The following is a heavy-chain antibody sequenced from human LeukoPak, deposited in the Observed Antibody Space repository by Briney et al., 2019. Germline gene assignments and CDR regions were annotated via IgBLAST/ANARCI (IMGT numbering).Heavy chain of an antibody. CDR3: ARPQGGLYSGYDWSYYMDV. D-gene: IGHD5-12*01. J-gene: IGHJ6*03. V-gene: IGHV1-69*13. CDR1: GGTFINYA. CDR2: IIPIFGTA. Sequence: SVKVSCKASGGTFINYAISWVRQAPGQGLEWMGGIIPIFGTANYAQKFQGRVTITADESTSKAYMELSSLRSEDTAVYYCARPQGGLYSGYDWSYYMDVWGKGTTVTVSS.